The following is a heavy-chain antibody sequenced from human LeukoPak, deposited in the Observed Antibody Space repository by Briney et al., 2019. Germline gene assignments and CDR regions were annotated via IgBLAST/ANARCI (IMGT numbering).Heavy chain of an antibody. CDR2: IIPIFGTA. J-gene: IGHJ6*02. Sequence: ASVKVSCKTSGYKFIIYGISWVRQAPGQGLEWMGGIIPIFGTANYAQKFQGRVTITADESTSTAYMELSSLRSEDTAVYYCARFDSSGYYPYYYYGMDVWGQGTTVTVSS. D-gene: IGHD3-22*01. CDR1: GYKFIIYG. V-gene: IGHV1-69*13. CDR3: ARFDSSGYYPYYYYGMDV.